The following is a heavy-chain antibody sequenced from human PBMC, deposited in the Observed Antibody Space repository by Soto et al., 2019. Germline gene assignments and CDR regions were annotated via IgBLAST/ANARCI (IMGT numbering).Heavy chain of an antibody. CDR1: GGTFSSYA. CDR3: ARDDLGYDFWSGYYTRGIYYYYYGMDV. J-gene: IGHJ6*02. V-gene: IGHV1-69*13. CDR2: IIPIFGTA. D-gene: IGHD3-3*01. Sequence: SVKVSCKASGGTFSSYAISWVRQAPGQGLEWMGGIIPIFGTANYAQKFQGRVTITADESTSTAYMELSSLRSEDTAVYYCARDDLGYDFWSGYYTRGIYYYYYGMDVWGQGTTVTVSS.